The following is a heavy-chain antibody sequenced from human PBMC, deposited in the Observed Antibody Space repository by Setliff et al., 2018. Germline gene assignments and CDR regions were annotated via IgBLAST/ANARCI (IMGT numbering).Heavy chain of an antibody. J-gene: IGHJ3*01. CDR2: IIPMFDTG. Sequence: ASVKVSCKASGGTFGSSALSWVRQAPGQGLEWMGGIIPMFDTGIYAEKFQGRVTLSADESTSTVYMELTRLRPEDTAIYYCARDKADYYDRSGYSGASDVWG. V-gene: IGHV1-69*13. CDR1: GGTFGSSA. CDR3: ARDKADYYDRSGYSGASDV. D-gene: IGHD3-22*01.